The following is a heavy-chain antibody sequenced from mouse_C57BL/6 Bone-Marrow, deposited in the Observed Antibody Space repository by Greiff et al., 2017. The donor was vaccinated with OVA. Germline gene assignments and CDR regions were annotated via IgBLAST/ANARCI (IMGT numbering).Heavy chain of an antibody. J-gene: IGHJ4*01. CDR3: ARLPYYYGSILYYYAMDY. D-gene: IGHD1-1*01. CDR2: INPSSGFT. Sequence: VQLQQSGAELARPGASVKMSCKASGYTFTSYTMHWVKQRPGQGLEWIGYINPSSGFTKYNQKFKDKATLTADNSSSTAYMQLSSLTSEDSAVYYCARLPYYYGSILYYYAMDYGGQGTSVTVSS. V-gene: IGHV1-4*01. CDR1: GYTFTSYT.